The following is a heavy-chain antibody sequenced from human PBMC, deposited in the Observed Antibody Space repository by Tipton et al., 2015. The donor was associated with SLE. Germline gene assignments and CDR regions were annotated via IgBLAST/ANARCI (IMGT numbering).Heavy chain of an antibody. CDR2: ISWNSGSI. V-gene: IGHV3-9*01. CDR3: ARDTYYDFWSGYNYYYYGMDV. J-gene: IGHJ6*02. D-gene: IGHD3-3*01. Sequence: SLRLSCAASGFTFDDYAMHWVRKAPGKGLEWVSGISWNSGSIGYEDSVKGRFTISRDNAKNSLYLQMNSLRAEETAVYYFARDTYYDFWSGYNYYYYGMDVWGQGTTVTVSS. CDR1: GFTFDDYA.